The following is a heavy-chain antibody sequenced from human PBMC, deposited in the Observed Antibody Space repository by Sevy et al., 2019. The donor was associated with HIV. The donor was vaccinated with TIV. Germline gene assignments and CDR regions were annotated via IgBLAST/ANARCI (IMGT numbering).Heavy chain of an antibody. CDR2: ISSDGSHK. V-gene: IGHV3-30*03. CDR1: GFTFSTYG. J-gene: IGHJ1*01. Sequence: GGSLRLSCAASGFTFSTYGIHWVRQAPGKGLEWVAIISSDGSHKYYADSVKGRFTISRDNSNNTLYLHATDLRPDDTAIYYCVTDSRPNPPVVWGQGTLVTVSS. D-gene: IGHD6-6*01. CDR3: VTDSRPNPPVV.